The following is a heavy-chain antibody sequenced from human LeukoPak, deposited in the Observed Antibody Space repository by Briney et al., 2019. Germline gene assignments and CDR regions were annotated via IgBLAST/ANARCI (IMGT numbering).Heavy chain of an antibody. CDR3: ARHAKAYGSSCDY. CDR2: IDPSDSYT. Sequence: GESLKISCRGSGYSFTTYWIGWVHQMPGKGLEWMGRIDPSDSYTNYSPSFQGHVTISADKSFSTAYLQWTSLKASDTAMYYCARHAKAYGSSCDYWGQGTLVTVSS. CDR1: GYSFTTYW. J-gene: IGHJ4*02. V-gene: IGHV5-10-1*01. D-gene: IGHD6-13*01.